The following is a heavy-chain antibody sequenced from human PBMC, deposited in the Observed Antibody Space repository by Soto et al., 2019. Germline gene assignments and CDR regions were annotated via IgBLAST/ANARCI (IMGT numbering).Heavy chain of an antibody. J-gene: IGHJ5*01. V-gene: IGHV1-18*01. Sequence: QVQLVQSGAEMKQPGASVKVSCKTSGYAFSGYRLSWVRQGPGQGLEWMGWISGYNGNTDYAQKFQGSVTMTTDTSTSTAYMELRSLRSDDTAVYYCARDLGPPNWFDSWGQGTLVTVSS. D-gene: IGHD2-8*01. CDR1: GYAFSGYR. CDR2: ISGYNGNT. CDR3: ARDLGPPNWFDS.